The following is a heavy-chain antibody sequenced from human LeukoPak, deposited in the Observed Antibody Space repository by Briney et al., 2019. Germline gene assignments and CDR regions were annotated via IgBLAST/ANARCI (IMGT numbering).Heavy chain of an antibody. Sequence: SETLSLTCTVSGGSISSGRYFWSWIRQPAGKGLEWIGRINTRGSTNYNPSLKSRVTILLDTSKNQFSLRLSSVTDADTAVYYCAGDPATGYKGEAWFDSWGQGTQVTVSS. CDR3: AGDPATGYKGEAWFDS. CDR2: INTRGST. J-gene: IGHJ5*01. V-gene: IGHV4-61*02. CDR1: GGSISSGRYF. D-gene: IGHD1-14*01.